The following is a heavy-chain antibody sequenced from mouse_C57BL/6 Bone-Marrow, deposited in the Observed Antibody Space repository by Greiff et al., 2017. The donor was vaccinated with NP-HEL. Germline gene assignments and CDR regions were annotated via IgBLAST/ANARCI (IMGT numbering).Heavy chain of an antibody. CDR1: GFNIKDDY. CDR2: IDPENGDT. V-gene: IGHV14-4*01. D-gene: IGHD2-3*01. J-gene: IGHJ3*01. CDR3: DGYYEFAY. Sequence: VQLQQSGAELVRPGASVKLSCTASGFNIKDDYMHWVKQRPEQGLEWIGWIDPENGDTEYASKFQGKATITADTSSNTAYLQLSSLTPEDTAVYYCDGYYEFAYWGQGTLVTVSA.